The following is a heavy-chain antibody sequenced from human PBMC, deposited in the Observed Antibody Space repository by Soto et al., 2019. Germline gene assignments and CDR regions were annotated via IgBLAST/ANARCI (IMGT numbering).Heavy chain of an antibody. CDR2: MHPYGGST. CDR1: GFPFTSFY. Sequence: ASVKVSCKASGFPFTSFYMHWVRQAPGQGTEWMGIMHPYGGSTGYAKKFQGRVTLTRDTSTRTDYMELSSLRSDDTAVYYCAILYYYDSGDYYSNYQYYGMDGWGQGTTVTVSS. J-gene: IGHJ6*02. D-gene: IGHD3-22*01. CDR3: AILYYYDSGDYYSNYQYYGMDG. V-gene: IGHV1-46*01.